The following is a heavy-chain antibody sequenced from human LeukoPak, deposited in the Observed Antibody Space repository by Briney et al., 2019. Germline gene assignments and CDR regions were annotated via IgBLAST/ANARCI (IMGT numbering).Heavy chain of an antibody. J-gene: IGHJ4*02. V-gene: IGHV3-30-3*01. CDR1: GFTFSSYA. D-gene: IGHD3-22*01. CDR2: ISYDGSNK. CDR3: ARCDSSGYIFDY. Sequence: GGSLRLSCAASGFTFSSYAMHWVRQAPGKGPEWVAVISYDGSNKYYADSVKGRFTISRDNSKNTLYLQMNSLRAEDTAVYYCARCDSSGYIFDYWGQGTLVTVSS.